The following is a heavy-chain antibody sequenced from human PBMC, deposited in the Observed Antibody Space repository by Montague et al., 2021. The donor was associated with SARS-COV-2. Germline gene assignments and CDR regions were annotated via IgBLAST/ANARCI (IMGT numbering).Heavy chain of an antibody. CDR1: GGFISDSYY. Sequence: SETLSLTCIVSGGFISDSYYWAWIRQAPGKGLEWLGSLYRSGSVYSNPSLKSRGSISVDKSKNHFSLRLTSATAAETAVYYCVRGAEEAHFAMDVWGQGTTVTVSS. D-gene: IGHD3-10*01. CDR2: LYRSGSV. V-gene: IGHV4-39*02. J-gene: IGHJ6*02. CDR3: VRGAEEAHFAMDV.